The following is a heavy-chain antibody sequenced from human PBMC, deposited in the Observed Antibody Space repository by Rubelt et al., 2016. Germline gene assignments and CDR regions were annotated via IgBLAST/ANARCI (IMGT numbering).Heavy chain of an antibody. CDR1: GGSFSGYY. CDR3: AGITVGHYFDY. J-gene: IGHJ4*02. Sequence: QVQLQQWGAGLLKPSETLSLTCAVYGGSFSGYYWSWIRQPPGKGLEWIGEINHSGSTNYNPSLKSRVTMSVDTAKNQFSLKLSSVTAADTAVYYCAGITVGHYFDYWGQGTLVTVSS. V-gene: IGHV4-34*01. CDR2: INHSGST. D-gene: IGHD3-16*01.